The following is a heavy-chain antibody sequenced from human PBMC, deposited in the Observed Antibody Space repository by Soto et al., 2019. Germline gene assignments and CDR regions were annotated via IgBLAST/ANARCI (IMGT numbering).Heavy chain of an antibody. V-gene: IGHV1-2*04. CDR1: GYTFTAYY. CDR2: INCNTGGT. J-gene: IGHJ6*02. D-gene: IGHD3-16*01. Sequence: QVQLVQSGAEVKKPGASVKVSCKASGYTFTAYYIHWVRHAPGQGLEWMGWINCNTGGTNYAQNFQGWVTMTRDTSINTAYIEVSRLRYDDTALYYYASVSISYLGALFMDVWGQGAKVTVSS. CDR3: ASVSISYLGALFMDV.